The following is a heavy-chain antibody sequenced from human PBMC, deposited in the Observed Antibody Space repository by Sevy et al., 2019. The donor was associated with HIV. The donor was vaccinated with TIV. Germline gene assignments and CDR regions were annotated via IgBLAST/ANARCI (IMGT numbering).Heavy chain of an antibody. CDR3: ARDYNSGWRNFNLFDP. CDR1: GFTFSTYS. CDR2: ISSTSSYI. Sequence: GGSLRLSCAASGFTFSTYSMNWVRQAPGKGLEWVSSISSTSSYIDYAYSVKGRFTISRDNAKNSLYLQMNNLRAEDTAVYYCARDYNSGWRNFNLFDPWGQGTLVTVSS. V-gene: IGHV3-21*01. D-gene: IGHD6-19*01. J-gene: IGHJ5*02.